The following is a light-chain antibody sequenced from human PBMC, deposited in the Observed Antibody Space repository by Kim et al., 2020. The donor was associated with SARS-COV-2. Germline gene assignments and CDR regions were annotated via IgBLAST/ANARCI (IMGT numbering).Light chain of an antibody. V-gene: IGLV1-40*01. Sequence: GQRVTISGTGSSSNIGAGYYVHWYQQLPGTAPKLLIYGNSKRPSGVPDRFSGSKSGTSASLAITGLQAEDEADYYCQSYDSSLSVVFGGGTQLTVL. J-gene: IGLJ2*01. CDR3: QSYDSSLSVV. CDR2: GNS. CDR1: SSNIGAGYY.